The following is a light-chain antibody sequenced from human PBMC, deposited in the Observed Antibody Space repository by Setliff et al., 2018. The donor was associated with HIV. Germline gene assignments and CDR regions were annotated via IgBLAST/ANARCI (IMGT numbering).Light chain of an antibody. V-gene: IGLV2-14*03. J-gene: IGLJ1*01. Sequence: QSALTKPASVSGSPGQSITISCTGTSSDVGGYKFVSWYQHHPGKAPKLIIYDVTKRPSGVSHRFSGSNSAKTASLTISGLRAEDEDDYYCGSYTSGSTLVVFGTGTKVTV. CDR3: GSYTSGSTLVV. CDR1: SSDVGGYKF. CDR2: DVT.